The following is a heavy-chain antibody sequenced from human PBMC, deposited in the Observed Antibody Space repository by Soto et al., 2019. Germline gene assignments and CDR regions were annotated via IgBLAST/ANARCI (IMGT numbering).Heavy chain of an antibody. Sequence: PGGSLRLSCADSGIIFTSYALSWDRQAPGKGLEWVSAISSSGGRTDYADSVKGRFTISRDNPKNTVYLQMNGLRAEDTAVYYCATADTHYFDSSGSNFDYWSQGTLVTVSS. J-gene: IGHJ4*02. CDR1: GIIFTSYA. V-gene: IGHV3-23*01. CDR2: ISSSGGRT. CDR3: ATADTHYFDSSGSNFDY. D-gene: IGHD3-22*01.